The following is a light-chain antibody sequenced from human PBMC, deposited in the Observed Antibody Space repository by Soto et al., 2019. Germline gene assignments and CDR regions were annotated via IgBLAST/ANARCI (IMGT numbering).Light chain of an antibody. Sequence: EIVMTQSPATLSVSPGESATLSCRAIQSVTSPFLAWYQQKPGQAPRLLIYDASNRATGIPARFSGSGSGTDFTLTISSLEPEDFAVYDCQQRSNWPSWTFGQGTKVDIK. V-gene: IGKV3-11*01. CDR3: QQRSNWPSWT. CDR1: QSVTSP. J-gene: IGKJ1*01. CDR2: DAS.